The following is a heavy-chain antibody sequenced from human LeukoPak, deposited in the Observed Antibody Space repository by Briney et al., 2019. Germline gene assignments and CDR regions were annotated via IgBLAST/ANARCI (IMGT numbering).Heavy chain of an antibody. Sequence: ASVKVSCKASGYTFTSYGISWVRQAPGQGLEWMGWISAYNGNTNYAQKLQGRVTMTTDTSTSTAYMELRSLRSDDTAVYYCAREGYYYDSSGYGTLGYWGQGTLVTVSS. CDR2: ISAYNGNT. CDR3: AREGYYYDSSGYGTLGY. V-gene: IGHV1-18*01. J-gene: IGHJ4*02. CDR1: GYTFTSYG. D-gene: IGHD3-22*01.